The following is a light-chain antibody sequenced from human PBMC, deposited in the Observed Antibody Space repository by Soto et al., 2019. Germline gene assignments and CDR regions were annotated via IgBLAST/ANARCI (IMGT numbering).Light chain of an antibody. Sequence: QSALTQPASVSGPPGQSITISCTGTSSDVGSYNLVSWYQQHPGKAPKLMIYEGSKRPSGVSNRFSGPKSGNTASLTISGLQAEDEADYYCCSYAGSSTLVFGGGTKLTVL. CDR3: CSYAGSSTLV. V-gene: IGLV2-23*01. CDR2: EGS. J-gene: IGLJ2*01. CDR1: SSDVGSYNL.